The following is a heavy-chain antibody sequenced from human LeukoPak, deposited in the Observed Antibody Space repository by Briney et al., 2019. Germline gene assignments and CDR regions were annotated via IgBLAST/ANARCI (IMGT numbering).Heavy chain of an antibody. J-gene: IGHJ6*02. Sequence: ASVKVSCKASGYIFTSYRISWVRQAPGQGLEWMGWIGAYNGNTNYAQKFQGRVTMTTDTSTNTAYMEVRSLRSDDTAMFYCARVMHWDLPMARGRGMDVWGQGTTVTVSS. D-gene: IGHD3-10*01. CDR1: GYIFTSYR. CDR3: ARVMHWDLPMARGRGMDV. V-gene: IGHV1-18*01. CDR2: IGAYNGNT.